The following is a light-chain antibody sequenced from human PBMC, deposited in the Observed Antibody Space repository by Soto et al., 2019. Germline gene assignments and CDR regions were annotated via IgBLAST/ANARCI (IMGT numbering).Light chain of an antibody. Sequence: EIVMTQSPATLSVSPGESATLSCRASQSVNSNLAWYQHIPGQAPRLLIYGASTRATGIPARFSGSGSGTDLTLTISSLQYHDFAVDYCKQYTSWSLITFGQGTRLEI. CDR3: KQYTSWSLIT. CDR1: QSVNSN. CDR2: GAS. V-gene: IGKV3-15*01. J-gene: IGKJ5*01.